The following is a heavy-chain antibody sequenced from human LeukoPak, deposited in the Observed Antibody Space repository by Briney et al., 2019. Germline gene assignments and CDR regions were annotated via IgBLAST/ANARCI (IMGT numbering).Heavy chain of an antibody. V-gene: IGHV3-66*01. Sequence: AGTLSLSGAASGFTVSSNYLSWVGNGQGQGLVWVSVIYSGGSTYSDDSLNGRITISRANSTTTLYLQMNSMCAEATAVYYSASWDDIDGRGTAFYIWGQGTMGTVSS. J-gene: IGHJ3*02. CDR2: IYSGGST. D-gene: IGHD5-12*01. CDR1: GFTVSSNY. CDR3: ASWDDIDGRGTAFYI.